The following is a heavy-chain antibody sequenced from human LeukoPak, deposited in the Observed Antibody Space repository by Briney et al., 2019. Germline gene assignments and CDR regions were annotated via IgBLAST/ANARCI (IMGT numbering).Heavy chain of an antibody. V-gene: IGHV3-9*01. CDR3: ARVGEPTTDY. D-gene: IGHD3-16*01. CDR1: GFIFDDYA. Sequence: GGSLRLSCAASGFIFDDYAMHWVRQAPGKGLEWVSGITWNSDSIDYADSVKGRFTISRDNAKNTLYLQMNSLRAEDTAVYYCARVGEPTTDYWGQGTLVTVSS. CDR2: ITWNSDSI. J-gene: IGHJ4*02.